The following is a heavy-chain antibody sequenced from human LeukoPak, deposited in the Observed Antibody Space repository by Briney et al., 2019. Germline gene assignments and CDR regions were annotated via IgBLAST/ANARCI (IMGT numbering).Heavy chain of an antibody. CDR2: FDPEDGET. D-gene: IGHD1-26*01. V-gene: IGHV1-24*01. CDR1: GYTLTELS. CDR3: AREPTSGSCYFDY. J-gene: IGHJ4*02. Sequence: ASVKVSCKVSGYTLTELSMHWVRQAPGKGLEWMGGFDPEDGETIYAQKFRGRVTVTRDTSTSTVYMELSSLTSEDTAVYYCAREPTSGSCYFDYWGQGTLVTVSS.